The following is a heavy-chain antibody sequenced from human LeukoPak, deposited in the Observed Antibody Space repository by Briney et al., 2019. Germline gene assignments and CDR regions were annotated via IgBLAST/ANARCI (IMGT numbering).Heavy chain of an antibody. CDR3: AKEGSRRNYYDSTGYCTY. D-gene: IGHD3-22*01. V-gene: IGHV4-59*11. CDR2: IYSSGAT. J-gene: IGHJ4*02. Sequence: SETLSLTCSVSGGSISGLYWAWIRQPPGKGLEWIGYIYSSGATNYNPSLKSRVTISEDASKNQFSLKLSSVTPADTAVYYCAKEGSRRNYYDSTGYCTYWGQGILVTVSS. CDR1: GGSISGLY.